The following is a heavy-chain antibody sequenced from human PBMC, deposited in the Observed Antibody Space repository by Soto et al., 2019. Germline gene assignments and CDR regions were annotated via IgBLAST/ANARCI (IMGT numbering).Heavy chain of an antibody. Sequence: QVQLVESGGGVVQPGRSLRLSCAASGFTFSSYGMHWVRQAPGKGLEWVAVIWYDGSNKYYADSVKGRFTISRDNSKNTLYLQMNSLRAEDTAVYYCATTSPPWYYYDSSGYSWEDYWGQGTLVTVSS. J-gene: IGHJ4*02. CDR3: ATTSPPWYYYDSSGYSWEDY. CDR1: GFTFSSYG. V-gene: IGHV3-33*01. CDR2: IWYDGSNK. D-gene: IGHD3-22*01.